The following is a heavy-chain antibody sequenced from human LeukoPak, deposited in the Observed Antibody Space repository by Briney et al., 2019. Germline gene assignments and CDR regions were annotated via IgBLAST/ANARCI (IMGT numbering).Heavy chain of an antibody. CDR1: GFTFSSYG. Sequence: PGGSLRLSCAASGFTFSSYGMHWVRQAPGKGLEWVAFIRYDGSNKYYADSVKGRFTISRDNSKNTLYLQMNSLRAEDTAVYYCAKDRKYDFWSGYFDYWGQGTLVTVSS. CDR2: IRYDGSNK. J-gene: IGHJ4*02. CDR3: AKDRKYDFWSGYFDY. D-gene: IGHD3-3*01. V-gene: IGHV3-30*02.